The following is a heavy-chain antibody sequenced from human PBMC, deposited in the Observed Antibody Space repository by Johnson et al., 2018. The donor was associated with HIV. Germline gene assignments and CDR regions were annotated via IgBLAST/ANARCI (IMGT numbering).Heavy chain of an antibody. D-gene: IGHD3-3*01. CDR3: ARTTLRFLDRGDDACDI. CDR2: ISGGGDTI. Sequence: VQLVESGGGLVQPGGSLRLSCAASGFTFSRYAMSWVRQAPGKGLEWVSAISGGGDTIYYADSVKGRFTISRDNSKNTMYLQMNSLRAEDTAVYYCARTTLRFLDRGDDACDIWGQGTMDTVSS. V-gene: IGHV3-23*04. CDR1: GFTFSRYA. J-gene: IGHJ3*02.